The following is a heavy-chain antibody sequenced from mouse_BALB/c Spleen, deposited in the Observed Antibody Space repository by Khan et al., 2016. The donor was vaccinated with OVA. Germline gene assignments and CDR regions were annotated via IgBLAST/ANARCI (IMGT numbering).Heavy chain of an antibody. CDR3: ARSGYGNPFAY. CDR2: INPSNGGT. CDR1: GYTFSSYY. V-gene: IGHV1S81*02. D-gene: IGHD2-1*01. J-gene: IGHJ3*01. Sequence: VQLQESGAELVKPGASVKISCKASGYTFSSYYMYWVKQRPGQGLEWIGGINPSNGGTHFNEKFKNKATLTVDKSSSTAYMQRSSLTSEDSAVYYCARSGYGNPFAYWGQGTLVTVSA.